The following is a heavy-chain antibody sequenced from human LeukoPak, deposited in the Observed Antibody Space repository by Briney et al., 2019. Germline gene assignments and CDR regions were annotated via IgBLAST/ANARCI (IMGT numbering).Heavy chain of an antibody. J-gene: IGHJ4*02. D-gene: IGHD2-2*01. Sequence: ASVRVSCKASGYTFTSYYMHWVRQAPGQGLEWMGIINPSGGSTSYAQKFQGRVTMTRDTSTSTVYMELSSLRSEDTAVYYCARAPNRYCSSTSCYFDYWGQGTLVTVSS. CDR1: GYTFTSYY. CDR2: INPSGGST. V-gene: IGHV1-46*01. CDR3: ARAPNRYCSSTSCYFDY.